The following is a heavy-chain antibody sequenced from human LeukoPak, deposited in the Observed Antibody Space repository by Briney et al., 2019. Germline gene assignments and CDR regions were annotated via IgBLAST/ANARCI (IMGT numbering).Heavy chain of an antibody. Sequence: ASVKVSCKASGYTFTSYGISWGPQAPRQGLEWMGWISAYNGNTNYEQKLQGRVTMTTDTSTSTAYMELSRLRSDDTAVYYCARDHRYSMRYYGANLDYFDYWGQGTLVTVSS. CDR1: GYTFTSYG. J-gene: IGHJ4*02. CDR3: ARDHRYSMRYYGANLDYFDY. V-gene: IGHV1-18*01. D-gene: IGHD1-26*01. CDR2: ISAYNGNT.